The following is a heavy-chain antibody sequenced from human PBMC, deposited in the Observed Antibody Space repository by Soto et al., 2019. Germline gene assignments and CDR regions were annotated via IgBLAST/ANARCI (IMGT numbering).Heavy chain of an antibody. D-gene: IGHD2-15*01. J-gene: IGHJ4*02. Sequence: EVQLLESGGGLVQPGGSLRLSCAASGFTFSSYAMSWVRQAPGKGLEWVSAISGSGGSTYYADSVKGRFTISRDNSKNTLYLQMNSLRAEDTAVYYCAMGYRYCSGGSCYGYYFDYWGQGTLVTVSS. CDR1: GFTFSSYA. CDR2: ISGSGGST. V-gene: IGHV3-23*01. CDR3: AMGYRYCSGGSCYGYYFDY.